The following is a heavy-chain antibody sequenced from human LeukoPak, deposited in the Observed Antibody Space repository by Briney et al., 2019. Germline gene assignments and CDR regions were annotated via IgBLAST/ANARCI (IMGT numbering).Heavy chain of an antibody. Sequence: PSETLSLTCTVSGGSISSYYWSWIRQPPGKGLEWIGYIYYSGSTNYNPSLKGRVTISVDTSKNQFSLKLSSVTAADTAVYYCARENVYSSPNLYYFDYWGQGTLVTVSS. J-gene: IGHJ4*02. D-gene: IGHD6-19*01. CDR3: ARENVYSSPNLYYFDY. V-gene: IGHV4-59*12. CDR1: GGSISSYY. CDR2: IYYSGST.